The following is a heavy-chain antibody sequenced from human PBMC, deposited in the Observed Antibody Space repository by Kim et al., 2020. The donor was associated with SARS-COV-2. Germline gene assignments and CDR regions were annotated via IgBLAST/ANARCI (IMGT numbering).Heavy chain of an antibody. D-gene: IGHD3-16*01. Sequence: GGSLRLSCTASGFSFSSFAMYWVRQAPGKGLEWVSFISDSGGTTHYADSVEGRFTIPRDNPRNMLFLQMNSLRAEDAAVYYCAKDIFRRGRPAPEPFGPFYYYVMNVWGQGTTVAVSS. V-gene: IGHV3-23*01. J-gene: IGHJ6*02. CDR3: AKDIFRRGRPAPEPFGPFYYYVMNV. CDR1: GFSFSSFA. CDR2: ISDSGGTT.